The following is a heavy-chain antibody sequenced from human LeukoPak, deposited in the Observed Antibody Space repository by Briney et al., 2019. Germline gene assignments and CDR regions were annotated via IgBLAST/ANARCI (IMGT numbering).Heavy chain of an antibody. J-gene: IGHJ4*02. Sequence: PSETLSLTCTVSGGSISSYYWSWIRQPPGKGLEWIGYIYYSGSTNYNPSLKSRVTISVDTSKNQFSLKLSSVTAADTAVYYCARAPEMYYYGSGSKGDYFDYWGQGTLVTVSS. D-gene: IGHD3-10*01. CDR2: IYYSGST. CDR3: ARAPEMYYYGSGSKGDYFDY. CDR1: GGSISSYY. V-gene: IGHV4-59*01.